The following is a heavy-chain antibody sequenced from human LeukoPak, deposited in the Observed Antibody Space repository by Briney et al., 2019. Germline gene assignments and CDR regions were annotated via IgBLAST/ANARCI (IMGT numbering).Heavy chain of an antibody. V-gene: IGHV3-21*06. CDR1: GFTFSSYE. CDR3: AREIVSSGCLDY. D-gene: IGHD6-19*01. Sequence: MSGGSLRLSCAASGFTFSSYEMNWVRQAPGKGLEWISSISSNNADSVKGRFTISRDNAKNSLYLQVTGLRVEDTALYYCAREIVSSGCLDYWGQGSLVTVSS. CDR2: ISSN. J-gene: IGHJ4*02.